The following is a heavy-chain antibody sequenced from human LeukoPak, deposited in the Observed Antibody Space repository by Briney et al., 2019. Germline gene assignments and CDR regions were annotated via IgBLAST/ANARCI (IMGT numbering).Heavy chain of an antibody. CDR2: ISSSSSYI. CDR3: ARSLPRITMIVVANPGY. CDR1: GFTFSSYS. J-gene: IGHJ4*02. D-gene: IGHD3-22*01. V-gene: IGHV3-21*01. Sequence: GGSLRLSCAASGFTFSSYSMNWVRQAPGKGLEWVSSISSSSSYIYYADSVKGRFTISRDNAKNSLYLQMNSLRAEDTAVYYCARSLPRITMIVVANPGYWGQGTLVTVSS.